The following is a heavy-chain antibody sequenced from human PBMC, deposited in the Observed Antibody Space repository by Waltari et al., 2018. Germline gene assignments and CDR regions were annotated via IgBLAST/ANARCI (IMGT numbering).Heavy chain of an antibody. Sequence: EVQLVESGGGLVQPGRSLRLSCTASGFTFGDYAMSWVRQAPGKGLEWVGCIRSKAYGGTTEYAASVKGRFTISRDDSKSIAYLQMNSLKTEDTAVYYCTRDEYYYDSRYWGQGTLVTVSS. D-gene: IGHD3-22*01. V-gene: IGHV3-49*04. CDR1: GFTFGDYA. CDR2: IRSKAYGGTT. J-gene: IGHJ4*02. CDR3: TRDEYYYDSRY.